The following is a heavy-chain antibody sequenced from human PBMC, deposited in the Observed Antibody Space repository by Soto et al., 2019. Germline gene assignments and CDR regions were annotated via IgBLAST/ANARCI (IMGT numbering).Heavy chain of an antibody. V-gene: IGHV4-30-2*01. J-gene: IGHJ6*02. CDR2: IYHSGST. Sequence: QLQLQESGSGLVKPSQTLSLTCAVSGGSISSGGYSWSWIRHPPGKGLEWVGYIYHSGSTYYNTSLKSRVTISVDRSKNQFSLKLSSVTAADTAVYYCARRSRIAADGNYPYYGMDVWGQGNTVTVSS. CDR3: ARRSRIAADGNYPYYGMDV. CDR1: GGSISSGGYS. D-gene: IGHD6-13*01.